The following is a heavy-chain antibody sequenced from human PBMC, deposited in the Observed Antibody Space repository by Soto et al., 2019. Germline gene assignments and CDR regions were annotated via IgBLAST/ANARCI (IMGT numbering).Heavy chain of an antibody. CDR1: GGSISSGGYY. J-gene: IGHJ4*02. CDR3: ARDSLYCSGGSCYSRKYYFDY. V-gene: IGHV4-31*03. D-gene: IGHD2-15*01. Sequence: SETLSLTCTVSGGSISSGGYYWSWIRQHPGKGLEWIGYIYYSGSTYYNPSLKSRVTTSVDTSKKQFSLKLSSVTAADTAVYYCARDSLYCSGGSCYSRKYYFDYWGQGTLVTVSS. CDR2: IYYSGST.